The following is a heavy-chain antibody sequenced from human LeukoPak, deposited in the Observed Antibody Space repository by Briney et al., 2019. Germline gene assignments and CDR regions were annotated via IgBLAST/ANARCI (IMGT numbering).Heavy chain of an antibody. CDR1: GFTFSSYW. J-gene: IGHJ5*02. CDR2: IKQEGSEK. D-gene: IGHD3-3*01. Sequence: GGSLRLSCAASGFTFSSYWMSWVRQAAGKGLDWVANIKQEGSEKSYVDSVKGRFTISRDNAKNSLYLQMNSLRAEDTAVYYCARDRPVDDILERPTGWFDPWGQGTLVTVSS. V-gene: IGHV3-7*05. CDR3: ARDRPVDDILERPTGWFDP.